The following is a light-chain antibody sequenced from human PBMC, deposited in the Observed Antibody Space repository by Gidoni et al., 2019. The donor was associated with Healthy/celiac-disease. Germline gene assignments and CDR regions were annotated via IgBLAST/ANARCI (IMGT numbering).Light chain of an antibody. CDR1: QSISSW. CDR2: DAS. CDR3: QQYRP. V-gene: IGKV1-5*01. Sequence: DIQMTQSPSTLSASVGDRVTITCRASQSISSWLAWYQQKPGKAPKLLIYDASSLESGVPSRFSGSGSGTEFTLTISSLQPDDFATYYCQQYRPFXQXTKVEIK. J-gene: IGKJ1*01.